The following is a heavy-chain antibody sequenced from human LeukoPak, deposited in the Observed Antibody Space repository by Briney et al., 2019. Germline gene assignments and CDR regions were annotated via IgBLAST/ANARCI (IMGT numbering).Heavy chain of an antibody. CDR3: ARTYYYDSSGYYPPAPFDY. J-gene: IGHJ4*02. CDR2: INSDGINT. D-gene: IGHD3-22*01. V-gene: IGHV3-74*01. Sequence: GGSLRLSCAASGFTFSNYWMHWVRQAPGKGLVWVSRINSDGINTSYADSVKGRFTISRDNAKKSLYLQMNSLRAEDTAVYYCARTYYYDSSGYYPPAPFDYWGQGTLVTVSS. CDR1: GFTFSNYW.